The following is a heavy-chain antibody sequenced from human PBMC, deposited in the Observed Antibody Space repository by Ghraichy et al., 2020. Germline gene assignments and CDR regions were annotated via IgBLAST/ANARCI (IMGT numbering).Heavy chain of an antibody. D-gene: IGHD1-7*01. CDR3: ARLGITGTTVDY. CDR1: GGSISSGGYY. Sequence: SLNISCTVSGGSISSGGYYWSWIRQHPGKGLEWIGYIYYSGSTYYNPSLKSRVTISVDTSKNQFSLKLSSVTAADTAVYYCARLGITGTTVDYLGQGTLVTVSS. J-gene: IGHJ4*02. CDR2: IYYSGST. V-gene: IGHV4-31*03.